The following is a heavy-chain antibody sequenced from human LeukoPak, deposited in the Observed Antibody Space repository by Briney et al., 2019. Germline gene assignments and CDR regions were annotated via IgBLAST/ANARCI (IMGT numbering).Heavy chain of an antibody. CDR3: GSDTVLGY. V-gene: IGHV3-74*01. D-gene: IGHD5-18*01. J-gene: IGHJ4*02. CDR1: GFTFSTYW. CDR2: INGDGSST. Sequence: GGSLRLSCAASGFTFSTYWMHWVRQAPGKGLVWVSRINGDGSSTFYADSVKGRFTISRDNAKNTVYLQMNSLRGEDTAVYYCGSDTVLGYWGQGTLVTACS.